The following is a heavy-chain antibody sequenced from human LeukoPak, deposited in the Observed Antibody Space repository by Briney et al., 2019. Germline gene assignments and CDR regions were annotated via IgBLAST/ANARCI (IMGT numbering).Heavy chain of an antibody. CDR3: AKDRCGSTSCYLFDY. Sequence: GGSLRLTCPASGFTFSSYGMHWVRQAPSKGLEGVGVIWYDGSNKYYADSMKGRFTISRHNSQNTLYLQMNSLRAEDTAVYYCAKDRCGSTSCYLFDYWGQGTLVTVSS. D-gene: IGHD2-2*01. J-gene: IGHJ4*02. CDR1: GFTFSSYG. V-gene: IGHV3-33*06. CDR2: IWYDGSNK.